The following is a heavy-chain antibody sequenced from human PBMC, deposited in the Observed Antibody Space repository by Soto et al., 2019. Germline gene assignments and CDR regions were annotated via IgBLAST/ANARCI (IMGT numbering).Heavy chain of an antibody. J-gene: IGHJ4*02. Sequence: QVQLVQSGAEVKEPGASVKVSCKASGYTFTNYGISWVRQAPGQGPEWRGWIHPKNGNTKDAPKFQGRVTRTTDTSTSTAYMELKRLRSDDTAVYYGAKEYCDSARCDLPDYWGEGALVTVSS. CDR1: GYTFTNYG. CDR2: IHPKNGNT. D-gene: IGHD2-2*01. CDR3: AKEYCDSARCDLPDY. V-gene: IGHV1-18*01.